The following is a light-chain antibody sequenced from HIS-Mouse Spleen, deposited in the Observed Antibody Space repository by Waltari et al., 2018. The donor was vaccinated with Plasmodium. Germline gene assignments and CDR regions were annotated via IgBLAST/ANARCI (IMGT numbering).Light chain of an antibody. V-gene: IGLV3-10*01. CDR3: YSTDSSGNHRV. Sequence: SYELTQPPSVYVSPGQTARITCTGAALPNKYAYWYQQKSGQAPVLVINEDSKRPSGIPERFSGSSSGTMATLTISGAQVEDEADYYCYSTDSSGNHRVFGGGTKLTVL. CDR2: EDS. CDR1: ALPNKY. J-gene: IGLJ3*02.